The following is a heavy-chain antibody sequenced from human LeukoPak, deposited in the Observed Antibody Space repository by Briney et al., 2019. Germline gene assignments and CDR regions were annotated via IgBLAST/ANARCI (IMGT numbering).Heavy chain of an antibody. CDR3: ARELSQIVWGGLDY. CDR1: GFPFNAYW. V-gene: IGHV3-7*01. Sequence: GGSLRLSCAASGFPFNAYWMTWVRQAPGKGLEWVANIRQDGDTKYYVDSVKGRFTISRDNSKNTVFLQMNSLRVEDTAVYYCARELSQIVWGGLDYGGQGTLVSVSS. CDR2: IRQDGDTK. J-gene: IGHJ4*02. D-gene: IGHD2-21*01.